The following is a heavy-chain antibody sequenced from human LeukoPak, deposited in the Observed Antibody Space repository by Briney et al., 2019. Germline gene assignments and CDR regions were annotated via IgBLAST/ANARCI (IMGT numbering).Heavy chain of an antibody. V-gene: IGHV3-7*01. J-gene: IGHJ5*02. CDR1: RFTFSTYW. Sequence: GGSLRLSCAASRFTFSTYWMGWVRQAPGKGLEWVATIQQDGSVQHYLDSVKGRFTISRDNGKNSLYLQMNTLRAEDTAVYYCAGARGWEFSSWGLGTLVTVSS. D-gene: IGHD1-26*01. CDR3: AGARGWEFSS. CDR2: IQQDGSVQ.